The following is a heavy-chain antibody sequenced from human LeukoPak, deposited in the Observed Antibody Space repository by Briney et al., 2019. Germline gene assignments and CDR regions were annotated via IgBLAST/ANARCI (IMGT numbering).Heavy chain of an antibody. CDR1: GFTFSSYG. CDR2: IWYDGSNK. J-gene: IGHJ4*02. CDR3: ARGGYYYDSSGYYRLDY. V-gene: IGHV3-33*08. Sequence: GGSLRLSCAASGFTFSSYGMHWVRQAPGKGLEWVAVIWYDGSNKYYADSVKGRFTIFRDNSKNTLYLQMNSLRAEDTAVYYCARGGYYYDSSGYYRLDYWGQGTLVTVSS. D-gene: IGHD3-22*01.